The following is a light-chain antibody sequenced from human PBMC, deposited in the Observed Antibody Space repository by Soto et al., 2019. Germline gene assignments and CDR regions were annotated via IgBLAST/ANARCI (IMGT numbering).Light chain of an antibody. CDR3: SSYAGSTNYV. J-gene: IGLJ1*01. CDR2: EVS. Sequence: QSALTQPPSASGSPGQSVTISCTGTSSDVGGYNYVSWYQQHPGKAPKLMIYEVSLRPSGVPDRFSGSKSGNTASLTVSGLQAEDEGDYYCSSYAGSTNYVFGTGTKVTVL. V-gene: IGLV2-8*01. CDR1: SSDVGGYNY.